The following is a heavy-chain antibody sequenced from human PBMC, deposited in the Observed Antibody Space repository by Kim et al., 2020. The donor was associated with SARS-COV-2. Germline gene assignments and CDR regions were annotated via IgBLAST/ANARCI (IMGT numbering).Heavy chain of an antibody. D-gene: IGHD3-10*01. CDR2: MNPNSGNT. CDR1: GYTFTSYD. J-gene: IGHJ5*02. Sequence: ASVKVSCKASGYTFTSYDINWVRQATGQGPEWMGWMNPNSGNTGYSQKFQGRITMTRNTSISTAYMELSSLRSEDTAVYYCARGVYGSGSYTLGFDPWGQGTQVTVPS. CDR3: ARGVYGSGSYTLGFDP. V-gene: IGHV1-8*01.